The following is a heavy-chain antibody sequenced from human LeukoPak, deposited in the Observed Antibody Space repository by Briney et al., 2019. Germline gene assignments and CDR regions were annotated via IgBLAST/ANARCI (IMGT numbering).Heavy chain of an antibody. Sequence: SETLSLTCTVSGVSISSSSYYWGWLRQPPGKGLEWIGSIYYSGSTYYNPSLKSRVTISVDTSKNQFSLKLSSVTAADTAVYYCARERPSVVDYWGQGTLVTVSS. V-gene: IGHV4-39*07. J-gene: IGHJ4*02. CDR1: GVSISSSSYY. D-gene: IGHD6-6*01. CDR3: ARERPSVVDY. CDR2: IYYSGST.